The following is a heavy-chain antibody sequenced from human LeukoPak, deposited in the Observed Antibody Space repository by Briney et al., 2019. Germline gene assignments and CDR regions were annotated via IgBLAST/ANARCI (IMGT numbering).Heavy chain of an antibody. CDR3: AKRASGSGTSLYYFDY. D-gene: IGHD3-10*01. J-gene: IGHJ4*02. CDR1: GFTFSSYV. V-gene: IGHV3-23*01. Sequence: GGSLRLSCAASGFTFSSYVMSWVRQAPGKGLEWVSVISNSGGSTFYADSVKGLFTISRDNSKNTLYRQMNSLRAEDTAVYYCAKRASGSGTSLYYFDYWGQGTLVTVSS. CDR2: ISNSGGST.